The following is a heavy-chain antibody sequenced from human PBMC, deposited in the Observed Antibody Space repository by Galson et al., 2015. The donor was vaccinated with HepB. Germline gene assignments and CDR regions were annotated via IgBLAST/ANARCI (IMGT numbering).Heavy chain of an antibody. J-gene: IGHJ4*02. CDR2: INPRDSST. CDR1: GPTFTSNY. Sequence: SVKVSCKAAGPTFTSNYIHWVRQAPGQGLEWMGLINPRDSSTDYAQKFQGRVTVTRDTSTSTTYMELSSLTSEDTAVYYCAREGLTLKHFDYWGQGTLVTVSS. D-gene: IGHD4/OR15-4a*01. V-gene: IGHV1-46*01. CDR3: AREGLTLKHFDY.